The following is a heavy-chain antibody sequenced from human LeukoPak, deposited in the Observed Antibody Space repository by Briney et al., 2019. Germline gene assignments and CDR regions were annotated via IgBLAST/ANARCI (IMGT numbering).Heavy chain of an antibody. J-gene: IGHJ6*03. Sequence: GGSLRLSCAASGFTFSSHSMSWVRLAPGKGLEWVSSIRGSGDSTYYADSVKGRFTISRDNTKNTLYLQMNSLRGDDTAVYYCAKSYSYYHMDDWGKGTSVTVSS. CDR2: IRGSGDST. CDR1: GFTFSSHS. V-gene: IGHV3-23*01. CDR3: AKSYSYYHMDD.